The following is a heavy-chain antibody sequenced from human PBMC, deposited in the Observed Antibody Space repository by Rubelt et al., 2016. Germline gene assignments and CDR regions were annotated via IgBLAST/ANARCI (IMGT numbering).Heavy chain of an antibody. D-gene: IGHD5-18*01. CDR2: IRNDGSNE. J-gene: IGHJ4*02. Sequence: AGRSLRLSCAASGFTFSSYGMHWVRQAPGKGLEWVAFIRNDGSNEYYADSVKGRFTISRDNSKNSLYLQMSSLRAEDTAVYYCARDAYSYGNYWGQGTLVTVSS. CDR1: GFTFSSYG. CDR3: ARDAYSYGNY. V-gene: IGHV3-33*08.